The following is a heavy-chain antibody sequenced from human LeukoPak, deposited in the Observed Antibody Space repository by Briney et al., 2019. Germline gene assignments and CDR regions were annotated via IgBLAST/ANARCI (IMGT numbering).Heavy chain of an antibody. CDR3: AKSIEDTAMVTPIDY. V-gene: IGHV3-43*01. J-gene: IGHJ4*02. CDR1: GFTFDDYT. CDR2: ISWDGGST. Sequence: GSLRLSCAASGFTFDDYTMHWVRQAPGKGLEWVSLISWDGGSTYYADSMKGRFTISRDNSKNSLYLQMNSLRAEDTALYYCAKSIEDTAMVTPIDYWGQGTLVTVSS. D-gene: IGHD5-18*01.